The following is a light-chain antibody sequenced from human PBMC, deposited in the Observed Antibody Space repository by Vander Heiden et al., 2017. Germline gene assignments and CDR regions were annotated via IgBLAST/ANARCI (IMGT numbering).Light chain of an antibody. CDR1: QSLLYSDGRTY. V-gene: IGKV2D-29*01. CDR3: MQTLQFPHT. Sequence: IVMTQTPLSLSVAPGQPAAISCKSSQSLLYSDGRTYQYWYLQKPGQPPQLLIYEVSNRCSGVPDRFSGSGSGTDFTLNVARVEAEDVGVYYCMQTLQFPHTFGQGTNLEIK. J-gene: IGKJ2*01. CDR2: EVS.